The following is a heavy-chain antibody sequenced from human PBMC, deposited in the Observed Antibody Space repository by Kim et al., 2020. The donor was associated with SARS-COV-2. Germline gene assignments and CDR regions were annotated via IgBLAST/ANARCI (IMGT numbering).Heavy chain of an antibody. CDR3: EKDPLSPVWFGELYLDYFDY. Sequence: GGSLRLSCAASGFTFSSYAMSWVRQAPGKGLEWVSAISGSGGSTYYADSVKGRFTISRDNSKNTLYLQMNSLRAEDTAVYYCEKDPLSPVWFGELYLDYFDYWGQGTLVTVSS. V-gene: IGHV3-23*01. CDR1: GFTFSSYA. D-gene: IGHD3-10*01. J-gene: IGHJ4*02. CDR2: ISGSGGST.